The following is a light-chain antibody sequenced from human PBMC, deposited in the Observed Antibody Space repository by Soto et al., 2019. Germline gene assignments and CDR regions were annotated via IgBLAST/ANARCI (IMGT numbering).Light chain of an antibody. J-gene: IGKJ1*01. CDR3: MQTLQTPKWT. Sequence: EILMTQSPRSVPVTPGGPASGSCSYSQILLHNNEYNYLDWYLQKPGQSPPLLIYLGSYRASGVPDRFSGSGSGTAFTLQITSVQAADVGVYYCMQTLQTPKWTGGQGTKGDIK. CDR1: QILLHNNEYNY. CDR2: LGS. V-gene: IGKV2-28*01.